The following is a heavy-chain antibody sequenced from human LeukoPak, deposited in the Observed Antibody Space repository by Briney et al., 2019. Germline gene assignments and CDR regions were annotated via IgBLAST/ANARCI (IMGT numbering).Heavy chain of an antibody. D-gene: IGHD7-27*01. CDR3: ARTWGNWYFDL. J-gene: IGHJ2*01. CDR2: IYYSGST. V-gene: IGHV4-59*01. Sequence: SETLSLTCAVSGGSISTYYWNWIRQPPGKGLEWIGYIYYSGSTNYNPSLKSRVTISVDTSKTQFSLKLSSVTAADAAVYYCARTWGNWYFDLWGRGTLVTVSS. CDR1: GGSISTYY.